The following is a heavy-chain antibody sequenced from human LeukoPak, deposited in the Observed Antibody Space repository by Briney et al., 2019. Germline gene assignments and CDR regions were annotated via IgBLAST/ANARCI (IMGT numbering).Heavy chain of an antibody. J-gene: IGHJ4*02. D-gene: IGHD5-12*01. CDR2: IYPGDSET. CDR3: ARGSGYDLDY. Sequence: AESLKISCRGSGYTFTTYWIGWVRQMPGKGLEWMGIIYPGDSETRYSPSFQGQVTISVDKSITTAYLQWSSLKASDTAMYYCARGSGYDLDYWGQGTLVTVSS. CDR1: GYTFTTYW. V-gene: IGHV5-51*01.